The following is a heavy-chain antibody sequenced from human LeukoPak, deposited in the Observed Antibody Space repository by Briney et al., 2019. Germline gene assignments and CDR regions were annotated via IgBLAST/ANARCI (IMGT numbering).Heavy chain of an antibody. J-gene: IGHJ4*02. D-gene: IGHD6-13*01. CDR1: GYTFTGYY. CDR2: INPNSGGT. Sequence: ASVKVSCKASGYTFTGYYMHWVRQAPGQGLEWMGWINPNSGGTNYAQKFQGRVTMTRDTSISTAYMELSRLRSDDTAVYCCARDSLSSSWYGASGNWGQGTLVTVSS. V-gene: IGHV1-2*02. CDR3: ARDSLSSSWYGASGN.